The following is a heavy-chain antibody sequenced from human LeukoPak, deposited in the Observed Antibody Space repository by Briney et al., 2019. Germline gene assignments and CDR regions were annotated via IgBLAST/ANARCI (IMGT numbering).Heavy chain of an antibody. J-gene: IGHJ4*02. Sequence: ASVKVSCKVSGYTLTELSMHWVRQAPGKGLEWMGGFDPEDGETIYAQKFQGRVTMTEDTSTDTAYMELSSLRSEDTAVYYCATVVPFWSGYYTGTKAYDYWGQGTLVTVSS. CDR1: GYTLTELS. D-gene: IGHD3-3*01. CDR2: FDPEDGET. V-gene: IGHV1-24*01. CDR3: ATVVPFWSGYYTGTKAYDY.